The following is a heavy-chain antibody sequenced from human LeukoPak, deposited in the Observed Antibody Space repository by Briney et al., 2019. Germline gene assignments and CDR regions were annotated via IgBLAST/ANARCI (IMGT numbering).Heavy chain of an antibody. CDR1: GYTFTRYA. CDR3: ARDGVGGYHEFDY. CDR2: INTNTENP. D-gene: IGHD5-12*01. V-gene: IGHV7-4-1*01. Sequence: VDSVKVSCKASGYTFTRYAMSWVRQAPGQGLEWMGWINTNTENPTYAQGFTGRFVFSLDTSVSTAYLQIRSLKAEDTAVYYCARDGVGGYHEFDYWGQGTLVTVSS. J-gene: IGHJ4*02.